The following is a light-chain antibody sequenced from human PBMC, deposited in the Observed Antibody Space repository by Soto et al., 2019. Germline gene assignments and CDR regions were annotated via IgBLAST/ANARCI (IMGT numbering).Light chain of an antibody. Sequence: QSALTQPRSVSGSPGQSVTISCTGTSTGVGGYNHVSWYQQHPGKVPKLMIYDVSKRPSGVPDRFSGSKSGNTASLTISGLQAEDEADYYCCSYAGRDTLYVFGSGTKVTVL. CDR3: CSYAGRDTLYV. V-gene: IGLV2-11*01. CDR1: STGVGGYNH. J-gene: IGLJ1*01. CDR2: DVS.